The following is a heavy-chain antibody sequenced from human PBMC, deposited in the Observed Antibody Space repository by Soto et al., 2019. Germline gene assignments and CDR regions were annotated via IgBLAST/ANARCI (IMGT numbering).Heavy chain of an antibody. D-gene: IGHD2-2*01. CDR2: IIPISGTA. Sequence: ASVKVSCKASGCTFSSYAISWVRQAPGQGLERMGGIIPISGTANYAQKFQGRVTITADESTSTAYMELSSLRSEDTAVYYCARSQGSSTSLEIYYYYYYGMDVWGQGTTVTVS. CDR3: ARSQGSSTSLEIYYYYYYGMDV. J-gene: IGHJ6*02. CDR1: GCTFSSYA. V-gene: IGHV1-69*13.